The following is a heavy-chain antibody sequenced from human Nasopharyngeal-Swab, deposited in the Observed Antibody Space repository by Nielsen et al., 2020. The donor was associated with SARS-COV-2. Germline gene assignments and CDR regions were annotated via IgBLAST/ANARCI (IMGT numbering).Heavy chain of an antibody. V-gene: IGHV1-18*01. CDR2: ISAYNGNT. CDR3: ARMSFWDHDYSNLPQDYYGMDV. Sequence: ASVKVSCKASGYTFTSYGISWVRQAPGQGLEWMGWISAYNGNTNYAQKLQGRVTMTTDTSTSTAYMELRSLRSDDTAVYYCARMSFWDHDYSNLPQDYYGMDVWGQGTTVTVSS. D-gene: IGHD4-11*01. J-gene: IGHJ6*02. CDR1: GYTFTSYG.